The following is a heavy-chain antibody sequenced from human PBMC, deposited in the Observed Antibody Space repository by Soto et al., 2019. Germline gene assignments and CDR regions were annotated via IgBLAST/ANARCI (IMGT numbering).Heavy chain of an antibody. CDR1: GYTFTSYA. J-gene: IGHJ4*02. D-gene: IGHD2-21*02. CDR2: INAANGNT. V-gene: IGHV1-3*05. Sequence: QVQLVQSGAEEKKPGASVKVSCKASGYTFTSYAMHWVRQAPGQRLEWMGWINAANGNTKYSQKFQRRVTITRDTSASTAYMALRGLRSQGTAVYYCARIIVVVTALDYRGQGTLVTFSS. CDR3: ARIIVVVTALDY.